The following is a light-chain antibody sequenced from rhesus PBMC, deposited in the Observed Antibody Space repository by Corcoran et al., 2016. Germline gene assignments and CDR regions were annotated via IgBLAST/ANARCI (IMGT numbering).Light chain of an antibody. J-gene: IGKJ4*01. CDR2: EAS. V-gene: IGKV1-25*01. Sequence: DIQMTQSPSSLSASVGDRVTITCRASQGITNDLAWYQQKPGETPKLLIYEASSLQSGIPSRFSGSGSGTDFTLPISSLQSEDFATYYCQHYYSTPLTFGGGPKVEIK. CDR1: QGITND. CDR3: QHYYSTPLT.